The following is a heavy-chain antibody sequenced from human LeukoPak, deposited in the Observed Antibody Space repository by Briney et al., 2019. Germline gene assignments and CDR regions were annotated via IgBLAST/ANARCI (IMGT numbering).Heavy chain of an antibody. V-gene: IGHV3-30-3*01. CDR1: GFTFSSYA. Sequence: PGGSLRLSCAASGFTFSSYAMHWVRQAPGKGLEWVAVISYDGSNKYYADSVKGRFTISRDNSKNTLYLQMNSLRAEDTAVYYCAKAVAGRSGVGSILYYFDYWGQGTLVTVSS. D-gene: IGHD6-19*01. CDR2: ISYDGSNK. J-gene: IGHJ4*02. CDR3: AKAVAGRSGVGSILYYFDY.